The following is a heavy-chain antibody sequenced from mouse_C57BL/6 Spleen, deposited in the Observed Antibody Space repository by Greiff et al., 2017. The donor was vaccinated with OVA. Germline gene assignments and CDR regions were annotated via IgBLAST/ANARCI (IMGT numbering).Heavy chain of an antibody. J-gene: IGHJ2*01. V-gene: IGHV5-9*01. CDR1: GFTFSSYT. Sequence: EVPRVESGGGLVKPGGSLKLSCAASGFTFSSYTMSWVRQTPEKRLEWVATISGGGGNTYYPDSVKGRFTISRDNAKNTLYLQMSSLRSEDTALYYCAREARYFDYWGQGTTLTVSS. CDR2: ISGGGGNT. CDR3: AREARYFDY.